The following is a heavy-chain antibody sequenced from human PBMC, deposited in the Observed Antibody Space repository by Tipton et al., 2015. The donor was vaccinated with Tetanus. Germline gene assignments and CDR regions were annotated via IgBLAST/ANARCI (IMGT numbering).Heavy chain of an antibody. Sequence: QVQLVQSGAEVKKPGSSVKVSCKASGGTFSSYAISWVRQAPGQGLEWMGGIIPIFGTANYAQKFQGRVTITADESTSTAYMELSSLRSEDTAVYYCARLGYCSGGSCYPAWDYYYGMDVWGQGTTVTVSS. V-gene: IGHV1-69*12. CDR2: IIPIFGTA. J-gene: IGHJ6*02. CDR3: ARLGYCSGGSCYPAWDYYYGMDV. D-gene: IGHD2-15*01. CDR1: GGTFSSYA.